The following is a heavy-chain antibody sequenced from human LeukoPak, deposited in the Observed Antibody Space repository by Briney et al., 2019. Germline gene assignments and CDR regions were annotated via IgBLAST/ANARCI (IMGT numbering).Heavy chain of an antibody. D-gene: IGHD3-22*01. Sequence: PGGSLRLSCAASGFTFSSYWMHWVRQAPGKGLVWVSRLNSDGSSTSYADSVKGRFTIYRDNAKNRLYLQMNSLRAEDTAVYYCARVKGYYDSSGRYYFDYWGQGTLVTVSS. CDR2: LNSDGSST. V-gene: IGHV3-74*01. J-gene: IGHJ4*02. CDR3: ARVKGYYDSSGRYYFDY. CDR1: GFTFSSYW.